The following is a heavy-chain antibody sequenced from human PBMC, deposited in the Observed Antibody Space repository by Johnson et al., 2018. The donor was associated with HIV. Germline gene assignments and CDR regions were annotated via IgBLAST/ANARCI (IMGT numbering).Heavy chain of an antibody. Sequence: QVQLVESGGGVVQPGRSLRLSCAASGFTFSSYAMHWVRQAPGKGLEWVAVISYDGSNKYYADSVNGRFTISRDNSKNTLYLQMNSLRAEDTAVYYCARDEEMATIFNAFDIWGQGTMVTVSS. CDR2: ISYDGSNK. V-gene: IGHV3-30-3*01. D-gene: IGHD5-24*01. J-gene: IGHJ3*02. CDR1: GFTFSSYA. CDR3: ARDEEMATIFNAFDI.